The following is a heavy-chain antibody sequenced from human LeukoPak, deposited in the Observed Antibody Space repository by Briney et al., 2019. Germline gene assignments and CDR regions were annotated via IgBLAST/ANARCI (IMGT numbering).Heavy chain of an antibody. V-gene: IGHV3-7*01. D-gene: IGHD1-26*01. J-gene: IGHJ4*02. Sequence: PGGSLRLSCAASGFTLSISWMTWVRQAPGKGLEWVTNINRDGSQIDYLDSVKGRFTISRDNAKQSLYLDMDSLRVEDTAVYYCARVGAWDLQRVFDHWGQGALVTVSS. CDR3: ARVGAWDLQRVFDH. CDR1: GFTLSISW. CDR2: INRDGSQI.